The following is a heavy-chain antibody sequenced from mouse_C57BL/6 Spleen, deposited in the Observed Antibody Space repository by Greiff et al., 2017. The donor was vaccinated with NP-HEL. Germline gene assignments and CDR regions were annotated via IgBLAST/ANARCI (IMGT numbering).Heavy chain of an antibody. CDR3: ARGGTTVVARGYLDY. J-gene: IGHJ2*01. D-gene: IGHD1-1*01. Sequence: VMLVESGAELVKPGASVKISCKASGYAFSSYWMNWVKQRPGKGLEWIGQIYPGDGDTNYNGKFKGKATLTADKSSSTAYMQLSSLTSEDSAVYFWARGGTTVVARGYLDYWGQGTTLTVSS. CDR1: GYAFSSYW. CDR2: IYPGDGDT. V-gene: IGHV1-80*01.